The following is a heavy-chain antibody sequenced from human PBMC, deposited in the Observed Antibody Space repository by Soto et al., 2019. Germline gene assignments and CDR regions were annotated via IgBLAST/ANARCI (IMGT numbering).Heavy chain of an antibody. CDR3: ARDRDNSNWPNFDF. V-gene: IGHV1-69*04. CDR1: GYTFTSYG. J-gene: IGHJ4*02. Sequence: SVKVSCKASGYTFTSYGISWVRQAPGQGLEWMGRVIPIFDITSYTQRFQGRVTITADKSTTTVYMELSSLRSEDTAVYYCARDRDNSNWPNFDFWGQGTLVTVSS. CDR2: VIPIFDIT. D-gene: IGHD6-13*01.